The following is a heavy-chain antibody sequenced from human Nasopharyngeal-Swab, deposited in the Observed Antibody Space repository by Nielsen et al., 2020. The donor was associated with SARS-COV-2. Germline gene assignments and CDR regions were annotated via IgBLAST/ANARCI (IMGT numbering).Heavy chain of an antibody. CDR1: TSTFNAYY. D-gene: IGHD2-15*01. CDR3: TRALSGVYDF. J-gene: IGHJ4*02. Sequence: ASVKVSCKASTSTFNAYYIHWVRQAPGQGLEWMGRISPTTGGTLYTQTFEGRVTMTTDTSTSTTYMELRGLTSDDTAVYYCTRALSGVYDFWGRGALVTVSS. V-gene: IGHV1-2*06. CDR2: ISPTTGGT.